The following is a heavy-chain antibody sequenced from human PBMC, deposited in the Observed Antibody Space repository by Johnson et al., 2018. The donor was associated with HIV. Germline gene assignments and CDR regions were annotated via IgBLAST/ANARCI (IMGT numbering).Heavy chain of an antibody. D-gene: IGHD1-26*01. CDR3: ARLTWDQNRGWDAFDI. V-gene: IGHV3-66*02. Sequence: VQLVESGGGCAKPGGSLRLSCAASGFTVSSNYMSWVRQAPGKGLEWVSVIYSGGSTYYADSMTGRFTISRDNSKNTLYLQMNSLRPEDTAVYYCARLTWDQNRGWDAFDIWGQGTRVTVSS. CDR1: GFTVSSNY. J-gene: IGHJ3*02. CDR2: IYSGGST.